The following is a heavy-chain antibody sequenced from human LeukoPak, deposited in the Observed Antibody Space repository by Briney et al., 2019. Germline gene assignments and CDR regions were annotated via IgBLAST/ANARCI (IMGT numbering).Heavy chain of an antibody. CDR2: IYYSGST. Sequence: SETLSLTCTVSSGSISGGGYYWSWIRQPPGKGLEWIGYIYYSGSTNYNPSLKSRVTISVDASKNQFSLKLSSVTAADTAVYYYFDYWGQGTLVTVSS. J-gene: IGHJ4*02. CDR3: FDY. V-gene: IGHV4-61*08. CDR1: SGSISGGGYY.